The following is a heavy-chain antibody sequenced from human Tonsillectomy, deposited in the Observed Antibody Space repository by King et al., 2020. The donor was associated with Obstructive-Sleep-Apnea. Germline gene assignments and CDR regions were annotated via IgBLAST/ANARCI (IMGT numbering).Heavy chain of an antibody. Sequence: QLQESGPRLVKSSETLSLTCTVSGGSIRTSISSIDYYWAWIRQPPGKGLEWIGQIHYTGNTNYNPSLKSRVIISVHTSKNQFSLQLTSVTAADTAVYYCARLLPPTPEYINSPIDYWGQGTLVTVS. V-gene: IGHV4-39*07. J-gene: IGHJ4*02. CDR2: IHYTGNT. D-gene: IGHD2/OR15-2a*01. CDR1: GGSIRTSISSIDYY. CDR3: ARLLPPTPEYINSPIDY.